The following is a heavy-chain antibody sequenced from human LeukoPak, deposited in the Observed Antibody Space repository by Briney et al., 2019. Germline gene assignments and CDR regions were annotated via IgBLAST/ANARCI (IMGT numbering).Heavy chain of an antibody. D-gene: IGHD6-19*01. CDR3: THGSGWMSDF. CDR1: GFSLSSSAVG. CDR2: IYWNDDN. Sequence: SGPTLVKPTQTLTLTCTFSGFSLSSSAVGVNWIRRPPGKALEWLALIYWNDDNHYSPSLRSRLTITKDTSKNQVVLTMTNMDPVDTATYYCTHGSGWMSDFRGQGIPVTVSS. J-gene: IGHJ4*02. V-gene: IGHV2-5*01.